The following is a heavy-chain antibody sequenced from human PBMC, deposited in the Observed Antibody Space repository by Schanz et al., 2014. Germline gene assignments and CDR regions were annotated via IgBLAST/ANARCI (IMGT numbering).Heavy chain of an antibody. CDR3: ASPPISVAGRLADY. CDR2: IWYDGSNE. J-gene: IGHJ4*02. Sequence: QVQLVESGGGLVKPGGSLRLSCAASGLTFSDYYMSWIRQAPGKGLEWVALIWYDGSNEYYADSVKGRFTISRDNPKKTLYLLLNSLRAEDTAVYYCASPPISVAGRLADYWGQGILVAVSS. D-gene: IGHD6-19*01. V-gene: IGHV3-33*08. CDR1: GLTFSDYY.